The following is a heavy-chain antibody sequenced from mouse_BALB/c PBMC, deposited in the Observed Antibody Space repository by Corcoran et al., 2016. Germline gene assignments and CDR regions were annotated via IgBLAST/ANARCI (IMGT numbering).Heavy chain of an antibody. J-gene: IGHJ2*01. Sequence: EVQLQQSGAELVKPGASVKLSCTASGFNIKDTYMHWVEQRPEQGLEWIGRIDPANGNTKYDPKFQGKATITADTSSNTAYLQLSSLTSEDTAVYYCANYGNYGYWGQGTTLTVSS. V-gene: IGHV14-3*02. CDR2: IDPANGNT. CDR3: ANYGNYGY. CDR1: GFNIKDTY. D-gene: IGHD2-1*01.